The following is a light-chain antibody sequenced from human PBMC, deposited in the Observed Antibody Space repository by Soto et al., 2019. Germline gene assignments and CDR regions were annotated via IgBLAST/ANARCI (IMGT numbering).Light chain of an antibody. V-gene: IGLV2-11*01. CDR2: EVT. CDR3: CSGAGHDRWV. Sequence: QSALTQPRSMSGSPGQSVTISCTGTSSDVGGYNYVSWLQQRPGKAPKLVIYEVTKRPSGVPDRFSGSKSGNTASLTISGLQAEDDADYYCCSGAGHDRWVFGGGTKLTVL. CDR1: SSDVGGYNY. J-gene: IGLJ3*02.